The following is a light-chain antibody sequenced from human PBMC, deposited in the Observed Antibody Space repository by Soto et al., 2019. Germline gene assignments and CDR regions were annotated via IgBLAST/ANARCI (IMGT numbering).Light chain of an antibody. Sequence: VIWMTQSPSLLSASTGDRVTISCRMSQGIGSYLAWYQQKPGKAPELLIYTASTLQSGVPSRFSGSGSGTDFTLTISCLQSEDFATYYCQQYYSFPYTFGQGTKLEIK. CDR1: QGIGSY. CDR3: QQYYSFPYT. CDR2: TAS. V-gene: IGKV1D-8*01. J-gene: IGKJ2*01.